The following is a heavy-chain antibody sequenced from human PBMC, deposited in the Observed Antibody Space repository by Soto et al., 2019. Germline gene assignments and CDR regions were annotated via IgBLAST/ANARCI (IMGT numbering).Heavy chain of an antibody. V-gene: IGHV1-18*01. CDR2: ISAYNGNT. J-gene: IGHJ6*02. Sequence: ASVKVSCKASGYTFTSYGISWVRQAPGQGLEWMGWISAYNGNTNYAQKLQGRVTMTTDTSTSTAYMELRSLRSDDTAVYYCARDRRFLEWLHSLYYYYDMDVWGQGTTVTVSS. CDR1: GYTFTSYG. D-gene: IGHD3-3*01. CDR3: ARDRRFLEWLHSLYYYYDMDV.